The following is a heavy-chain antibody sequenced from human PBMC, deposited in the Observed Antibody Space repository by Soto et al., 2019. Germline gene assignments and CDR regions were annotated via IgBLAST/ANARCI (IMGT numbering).Heavy chain of an antibody. D-gene: IGHD3-16*01. CDR3: ARDARNADYDY. V-gene: IGHV3-48*02. J-gene: IGHJ4*02. CDR1: GFTFSSHA. CDR2: IHGTRSII. Sequence: EVQLVESGGGLVQPGGSLKLSCAVSGFTFSSHAMNWVRQAPGKGLEWVAYIHGTRSIIYYTDSVKGRFTISRDNAKNSLYLQMDSLRDEDTALYYCARDARNADYDYWGQGTLVTVSS.